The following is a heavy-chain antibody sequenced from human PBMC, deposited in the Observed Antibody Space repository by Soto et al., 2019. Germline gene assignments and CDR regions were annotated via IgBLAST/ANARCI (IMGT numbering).Heavy chain of an antibody. CDR3: ARTPIGPLRYFDWLSPGA. CDR2: MNPNSGNT. J-gene: IGHJ5*02. Sequence: GASVKVSCKASGYTFTSYDINWVRQATGQGLEWMGWMNPNSGNTGYAQKFQGRVTMTRNTSISTAYMELSSLRSEDTAVYYCARTPIGPLRYFDWLSPGAWGQGTLVTVSS. D-gene: IGHD3-9*01. V-gene: IGHV1-8*01. CDR1: GYTFTSYD.